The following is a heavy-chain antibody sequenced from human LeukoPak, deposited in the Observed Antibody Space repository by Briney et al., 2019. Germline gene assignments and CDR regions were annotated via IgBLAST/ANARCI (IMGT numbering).Heavy chain of an antibody. CDR2: MNPNSGNT. Sequence: ASVKVSCKASGYTFTSYDINWVRQATGQGLEWMGWMNPNSGNTGYALKFQGRVTITRNTSISTAYMELSSLRSEDTAVYYCARGYDTSYYYYMDVWGKGTTVTVSS. J-gene: IGHJ6*03. CDR1: GYTFTSYD. CDR3: ARGYDTSYYYYMDV. D-gene: IGHD3-22*01. V-gene: IGHV1-8*03.